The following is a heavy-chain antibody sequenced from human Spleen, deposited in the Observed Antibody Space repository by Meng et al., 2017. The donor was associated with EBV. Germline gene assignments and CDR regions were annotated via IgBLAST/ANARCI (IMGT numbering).Heavy chain of an antibody. Sequence: QGRGPGPGKPSGTLSLTCVVAGGAISSSNWWSWARQPPWKGLEWIGEIYDSGNTNYNPSLKSRVTISVDKSKNQFSLKVGSVTAADTAVYYCARGHGSGLYYRSFDFWGQGTLVTVSS. CDR3: ARGHGSGLYYRSFDF. CDR1: GGAISSSNW. J-gene: IGHJ4*02. D-gene: IGHD3-10*01. CDR2: IYDSGNT. V-gene: IGHV4-4*02.